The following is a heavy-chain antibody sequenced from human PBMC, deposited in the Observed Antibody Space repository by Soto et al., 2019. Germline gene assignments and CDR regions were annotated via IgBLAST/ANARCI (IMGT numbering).Heavy chain of an antibody. V-gene: IGHV5-51*01. Sequence: PGESLKISCKGSGYSFTSYWIGWVRQMPGKGLEWMGIIYPGDSDTRYSPSFQGQVTISADKSISTAYLQWSSLKASDTAMYYCARRGYCSGGSCYSSHYGMDVWGQGTTVTVSS. CDR3: ARRGYCSGGSCYSSHYGMDV. CDR2: IYPGDSDT. CDR1: GYSFTSYW. D-gene: IGHD2-15*01. J-gene: IGHJ6*02.